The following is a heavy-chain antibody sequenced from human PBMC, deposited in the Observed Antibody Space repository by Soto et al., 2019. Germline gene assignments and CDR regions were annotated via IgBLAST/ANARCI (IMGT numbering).Heavy chain of an antibody. CDR3: ARESEDLTSNFDY. J-gene: IGHJ4*02. CDR1: GFNFRSYS. CDR2: LSSPSNTI. Sequence: GGSLRLSCVASGFNFRSYSMNWVRQAPGKGLEWISFLSSPSNTIYCADSVRGRFTISRDNARNSLYLEMNSLRAEDTAVYYCARESEDLTSNFDYWGQGTLVTVSS. V-gene: IGHV3-48*04.